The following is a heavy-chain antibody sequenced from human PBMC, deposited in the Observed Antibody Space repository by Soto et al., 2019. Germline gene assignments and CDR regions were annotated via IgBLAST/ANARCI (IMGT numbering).Heavy chain of an antibody. Sequence: GGSLRLSCAASGFTFSSYAMHWVRQAPGKGLEWVAVISYDGSNKYYADSVKGRFTIARDNSKNTLYLQMNSLRAEDTAVYYCARDFQAAAGYYYYYYGMDVWGQRTTVTVSS. J-gene: IGHJ6*02. CDR1: GFTFSSYA. CDR3: ARDFQAAAGYYYYYYGMDV. CDR2: ISYDGSNK. D-gene: IGHD6-13*01. V-gene: IGHV3-30-3*01.